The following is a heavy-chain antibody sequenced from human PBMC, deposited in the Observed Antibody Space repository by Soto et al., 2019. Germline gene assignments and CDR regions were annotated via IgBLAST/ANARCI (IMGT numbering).Heavy chain of an antibody. D-gene: IGHD6-13*01. J-gene: IGHJ5*02. CDR3: ARHRYSSSWLFLTGFDP. V-gene: IGHV4-39*01. CDR1: GGSISSSSYY. CDR2: IYYSGST. Sequence: SETLSLTCTVSGGSISSSSYYWGWIRQPPGKGLEWIGSIYYSGSTYYNPSLKSRVTISVDTSKNQFSLKLSSVTAADTAVYYCARHRYSSSWLFLTGFDPWGQGTLVTVSS.